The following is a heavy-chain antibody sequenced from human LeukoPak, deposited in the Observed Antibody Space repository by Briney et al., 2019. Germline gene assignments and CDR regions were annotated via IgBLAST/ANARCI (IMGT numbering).Heavy chain of an antibody. CDR3: ARGTIAADDYYYMDV. CDR1: GVSINIGTDY. D-gene: IGHD6-13*01. J-gene: IGHJ6*03. V-gene: IGHV4-61*02. Sequence: TLSLTCTVSGVSINIGTDYWSWIRQPAGKGLEWIGRIYTSGSTDYNPSLKSRVIISVDTSKNHFSLKLSSVTAADTAVYYCARGTIAADDYYYMDVWGKGTTVTISS. CDR2: IYTSGST.